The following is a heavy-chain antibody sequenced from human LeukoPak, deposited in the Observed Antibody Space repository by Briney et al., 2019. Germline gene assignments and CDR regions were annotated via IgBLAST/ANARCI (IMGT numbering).Heavy chain of an antibody. Sequence: SETLSLTCAVSGYSISSGYYWGWIRQPPGKGLEWIGSIYHSGSTYYNPSLESRVTISVDTSKNQFSLKLSSVTAADTAVYYCARLRVTYYDFWSGKGWFDPWGQGTLVTVSS. J-gene: IGHJ5*02. CDR3: ARLRVTYYDFWSGKGWFDP. D-gene: IGHD3-3*01. CDR1: GYSISSGYY. CDR2: IYHSGST. V-gene: IGHV4-38-2*01.